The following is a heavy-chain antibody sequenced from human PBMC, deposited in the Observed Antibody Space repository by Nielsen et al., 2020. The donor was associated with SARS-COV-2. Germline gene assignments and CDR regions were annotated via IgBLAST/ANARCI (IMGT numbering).Heavy chain of an antibody. CDR2: ISYDGGNK. J-gene: IGHJ6*02. D-gene: IGHD4-17*01. CDR3: AKLPAAYGDYVDYYYGMDV. V-gene: IGHV3-30*18. CDR1: GFTFSSYG. Sequence: GESLKISCAASGFTFSSYGMHWVRQAPGKGLEWVAVISYDGGNKYYADSVKGRFTISRDNSKNTLYLQMNSLRAEDTAVYYCAKLPAAYGDYVDYYYGMDVWGQGTTVTVSS.